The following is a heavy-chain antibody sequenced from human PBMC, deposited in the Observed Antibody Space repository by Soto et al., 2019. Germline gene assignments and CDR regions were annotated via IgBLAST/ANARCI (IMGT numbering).Heavy chain of an antibody. V-gene: IGHV3-30*03. Sequence: ESGGGMVQPGRSLRLSCAASGFTFSSYGMHWVRQAPGKGLEWVAVISYDGSNEYYADSVKGRFTISRDNSKNTLYLQMNSLRAEDTAVYYCARLYCSGDCYSDWGQGTLVTVSS. CDR2: ISYDGSNE. D-gene: IGHD2-21*02. J-gene: IGHJ4*02. CDR3: ARLYCSGDCYSD. CDR1: GFTFSSYG.